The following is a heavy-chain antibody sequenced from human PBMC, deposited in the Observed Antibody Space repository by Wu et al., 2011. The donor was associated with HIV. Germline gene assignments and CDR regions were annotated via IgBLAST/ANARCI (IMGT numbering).Heavy chain of an antibody. CDR3: ARGLRGRGYQPTEWFDP. CDR2: SSYLCTA. Sequence: EVKKPGSSVKVSCKASGGTFSSYAISWVRQAPGQGLEWMEGSSYLCTANYAQKLQGRVTITTDESTSTAYMELSRLRSEDTAVYYCARGLRGRGYQPTEWFDPWGQGTLVTVSS. V-gene: IGHV1-69*05. D-gene: IGHD2-2*01. J-gene: IGHJ5*02. CDR1: GGTFSSYA.